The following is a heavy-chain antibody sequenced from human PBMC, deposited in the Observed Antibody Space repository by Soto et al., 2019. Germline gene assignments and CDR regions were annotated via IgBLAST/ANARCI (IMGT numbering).Heavy chain of an antibody. Sequence: QVQLQESGPGLVKASETLSLTCTVSGGSLSSYYWSWIRQPPGKGLEWIGNIYYNEETKQNIPPKSNPSLSSRVTMSRDTSKNQVFLKLTSVIAADTAVYYWARDRGFSYGRGAIDHWGQGTLVAVSS. V-gene: IGHV4-59*01. J-gene: IGHJ4*02. CDR3: ARDRGFSYGRGAIDH. CDR1: GGSLSSYY. D-gene: IGHD3-16*01. CDR2: IYYNEETKQNIPP.